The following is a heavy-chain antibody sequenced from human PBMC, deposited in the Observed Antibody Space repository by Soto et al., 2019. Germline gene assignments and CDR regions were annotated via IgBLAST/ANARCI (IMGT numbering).Heavy chain of an antibody. CDR2: IWYDGSNK. D-gene: IGHD5-18*01. J-gene: IGHJ6*02. CDR3: ARGRVWKVDTARYGMDV. V-gene: IGHV3-33*01. Sequence: GWSLRLSCAASGFTFSSYGMHWVRQAPGKGLEWVAVIWYDGSNKYYADSVKGRFTISRDNSKNTLYLQMNSLRAEDTAVYYCARGRVWKVDTARYGMDVWGQWTTVTVSS. CDR1: GFTFSSYG.